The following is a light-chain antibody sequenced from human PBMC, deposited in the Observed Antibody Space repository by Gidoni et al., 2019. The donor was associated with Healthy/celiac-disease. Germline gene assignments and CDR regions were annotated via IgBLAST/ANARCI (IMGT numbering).Light chain of an antibody. Sequence: HSVLTHPPSASGTPGQGVTISCPGRSSNHGSNYVYLYQHLPVTDTKLLIYRNNQRPSGVPDRFSGSKSGTSASLAISGLRSEEEADYYCAAWDESLSGWVFGGGTKLNVL. CDR3: AAWDESLSGWV. V-gene: IGLV1-47*01. CDR1: SSNHGSNY. CDR2: RNN. J-gene: IGLJ3*02.